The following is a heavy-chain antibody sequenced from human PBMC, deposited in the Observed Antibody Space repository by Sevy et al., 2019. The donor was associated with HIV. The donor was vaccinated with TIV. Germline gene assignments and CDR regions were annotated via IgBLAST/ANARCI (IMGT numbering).Heavy chain of an antibody. D-gene: IGHD3-22*01. CDR1: GYTLTQVS. J-gene: IGHJ4*02. Sequence: ASVKVSCKVSGYTLTQVSMHWVRQAPGEGLEWMGSFDPEDGETSYAQKFQGRVTMTEDTSTDTAYMELNSLRSEDTAVYFCATTKDYYDSSGCPFDYWGQGTLVTVSS. CDR3: ATTKDYYDSSGCPFDY. V-gene: IGHV1-24*01. CDR2: FDPEDGET.